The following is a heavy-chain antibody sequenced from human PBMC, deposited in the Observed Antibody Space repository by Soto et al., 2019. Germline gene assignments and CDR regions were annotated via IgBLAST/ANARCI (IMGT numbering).Heavy chain of an antibody. D-gene: IGHD3-10*01. CDR2: INAGNGNT. J-gene: IGHJ5*02. CDR1: GYTFTSYA. CDR3: AREHVTMVRGVLNWFDP. V-gene: IGHV1-3*01. Sequence: ASVKVSCKASGYTFTSYAMHWVRQAPGQRLEWMGWINAGNGNTKYSQKFQGRVTITRDTSVSTAYMELSSLRSEDTAVYYCAREHVTMVRGVLNWFDPWGQGTLVTVSS.